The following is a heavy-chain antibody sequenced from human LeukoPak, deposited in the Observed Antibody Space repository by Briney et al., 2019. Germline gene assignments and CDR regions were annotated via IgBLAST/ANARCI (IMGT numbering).Heavy chain of an antibody. Sequence: ASVKVSCTASGYTFTSYGISWVRQAPGQGLEWMGWISAYNGNTNYAQKLQGRVTMTTDTSTSTAYMELRSLRSDDTAVYYCARDPPRIVVVVAATNYYGMDVWGQGTTVTVSS. J-gene: IGHJ6*02. V-gene: IGHV1-18*01. CDR2: ISAYNGNT. CDR1: GYTFTSYG. D-gene: IGHD2-15*01. CDR3: ARDPPRIVVVVAATNYYGMDV.